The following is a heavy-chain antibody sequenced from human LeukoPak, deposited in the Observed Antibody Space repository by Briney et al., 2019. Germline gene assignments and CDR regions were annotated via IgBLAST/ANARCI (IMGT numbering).Heavy chain of an antibody. J-gene: IGHJ4*02. V-gene: IGHV3-48*01. CDR2: ISSSSSAI. CDR1: GFSFSGYS. Sequence: GGSLRLSCAASGFSFSGYSMNWVRQAPGKGLEWVSYISSSSSAIYYADSVKGRFTISRDNSRSTLYLQMNSLRPEDTAIYYCAREGYYGSGSPPSLYFDYWGQGTLVTVSS. CDR3: AREGYYGSGSPPSLYFDY. D-gene: IGHD3-10*01.